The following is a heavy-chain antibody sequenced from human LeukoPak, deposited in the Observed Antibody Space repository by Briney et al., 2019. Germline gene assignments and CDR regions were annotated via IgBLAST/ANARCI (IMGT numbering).Heavy chain of an antibody. J-gene: IGHJ4*02. V-gene: IGHV3-7*01. D-gene: IGHD1-20*01. CDR2: IKQDGSEK. Sequence: PGGPLRLPCGASGFTFSSYWMSWVRQAPGKGLEWVANIKQDGSEKYYVDSVKGRFTISRDNAKNSLYLQMNSLRAGDTAVYYCARGVLTGFYDYWGQGTLVTVSS. CDR1: GFTFSSYW. CDR3: ARGVLTGFYDY.